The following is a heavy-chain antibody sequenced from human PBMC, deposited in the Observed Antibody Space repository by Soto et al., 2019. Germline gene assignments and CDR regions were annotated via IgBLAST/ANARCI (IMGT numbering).Heavy chain of an antibody. V-gene: IGHV1-69*06. Sequence: QGQLVQSWAEVKKPHSSVNVSCKASGGSFSSSAISWVRQAPGQGLDWRGGIIPIFGTANYAQKFQGRVTINANKSTSTSYLELSSLRSEDTAVYYCARGAAMYYYASSGYYSSFDYWGQGTLVTVSS. D-gene: IGHD3-22*01. J-gene: IGHJ4*02. CDR1: GGSFSSSA. CDR3: ARGAAMYYYASSGYYSSFDY. CDR2: IIPIFGTA.